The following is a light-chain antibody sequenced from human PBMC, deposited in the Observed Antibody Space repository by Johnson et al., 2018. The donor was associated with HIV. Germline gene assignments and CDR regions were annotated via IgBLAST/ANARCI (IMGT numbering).Light chain of an antibody. CDR2: DNK. CDR1: SSNIGNNY. V-gene: IGLV1-51*01. J-gene: IGLJ1*01. Sequence: QSVLTQPPSVSAAPGQKVTISCSGSSSNIGNNYVSWYQQLPGTAPKLLIYDNKKRPSGIPDRFSGSKSGTSATLDITGLQTGDEADYYCGTWDSSLGAWGFGTGTKVTVL. CDR3: GTWDSSLGAWG.